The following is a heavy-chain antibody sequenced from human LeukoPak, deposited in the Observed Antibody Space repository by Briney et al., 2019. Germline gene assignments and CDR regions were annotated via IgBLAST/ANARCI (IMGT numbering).Heavy chain of an antibody. CDR1: GFTLNKYW. Sequence: PGGSLRLSCAASGFTLNKYWMHWVRQAPGKGLVWVSRITGDGSDIAYADSVKGRFTVSRDDAKNILFLQMTSLRVEDTAIYYCARDAYTTTSNWLDPWSQGTLVTVSS. CDR2: ITGDGSDI. J-gene: IGHJ5*02. CDR3: ARDAYTTTSNWLDP. V-gene: IGHV3-74*01. D-gene: IGHD4-17*01.